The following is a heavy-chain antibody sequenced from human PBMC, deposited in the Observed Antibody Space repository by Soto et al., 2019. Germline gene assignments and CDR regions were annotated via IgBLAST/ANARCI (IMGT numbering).Heavy chain of an antibody. CDR1: GGTFSSYA. V-gene: IGHV1-69*13. CDR2: IIPIFGTA. D-gene: IGHD6-19*01. J-gene: IGHJ6*02. Sequence: SVKVSCKASGGTFSSYAISWVRQAPGQGLEWMGGIIPIFGTANYAQKFQGRVTITADESTSTAYMELSSLRSEDTAVYYCARDLAGGRIAVAGSYDGMDVWGQGTTVTVSS. CDR3: ARDLAGGRIAVAGSYDGMDV.